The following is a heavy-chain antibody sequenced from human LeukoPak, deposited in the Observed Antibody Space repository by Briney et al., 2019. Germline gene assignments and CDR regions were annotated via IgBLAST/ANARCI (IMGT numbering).Heavy chain of an antibody. V-gene: IGHV1-46*01. CDR2: INPSGGST. J-gene: IGHJ4*02. D-gene: IGHD3-22*01. Sequence: GASVKVSCKASGGTFSSYAISWVRQAPGQGLEWMGIINPSGGSTNYAQKFQGRVTMTRDMSTRTVYMELSSLRSEDAAVYYCARGRFYDSDYWGQGTLVTVSS. CDR3: ARGRFYDSDY. CDR1: GGTFSSYA.